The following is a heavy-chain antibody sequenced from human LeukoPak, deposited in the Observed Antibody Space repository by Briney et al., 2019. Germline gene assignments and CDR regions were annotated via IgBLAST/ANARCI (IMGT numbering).Heavy chain of an antibody. V-gene: IGHV6-1*01. CDR3: AREAEVGTTWSWFDP. J-gene: IGHJ5*02. Sequence: SQTLSLTCAISGDSVSSNSAAWIWIRQSPSRGLEWLGRTYYRSKWYNDYAVSVKSRITITPDTSKSQFALHLNSVTPEDTAVYYCAREAEVGTTWSWFDPWGQGTLVTVSS. CDR1: GDSVSSNSAA. CDR2: TYYRSKWYN. D-gene: IGHD1-26*01.